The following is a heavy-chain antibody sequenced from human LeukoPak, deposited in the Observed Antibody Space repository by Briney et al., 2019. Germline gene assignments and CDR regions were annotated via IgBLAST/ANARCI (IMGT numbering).Heavy chain of an antibody. CDR1: GGTFSSYA. CDR2: IIPIFGTA. CDR3: ATFGLGYCSGGSCSDAFDI. D-gene: IGHD2-15*01. J-gene: IGHJ3*02. Sequence: ASVKVSCKASGGTFSSYAISWVRQAPGQGLEWMGGIIPIFGTANYAQKFQGRVTMTEDTSTDTAYMELSSLRSEDTAVYYCATFGLGYCSGGSCSDAFDIWGQGTMVTVSS. V-gene: IGHV1-69*06.